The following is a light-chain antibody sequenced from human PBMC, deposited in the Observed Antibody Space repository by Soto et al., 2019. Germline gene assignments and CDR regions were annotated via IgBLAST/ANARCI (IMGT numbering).Light chain of an antibody. Sequence: QSVLTQSPSASASLGASVKLTCTLSTEYSHYAIAWHQQQPEKGPRYLMKVDSDGSHTKGDGIPDRFSGSSSGADRYVTISSLQSEDEADYYCQTWGTGIQVVFGGGTKVTVL. CDR3: QTWGTGIQVV. V-gene: IGLV4-69*01. J-gene: IGLJ2*01. CDR1: TEYSHYA. CDR2: VDSDGSH.